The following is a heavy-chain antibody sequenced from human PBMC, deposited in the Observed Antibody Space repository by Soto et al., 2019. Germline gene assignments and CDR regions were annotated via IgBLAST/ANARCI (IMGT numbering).Heavy chain of an antibody. CDR1: GGSISSYY. D-gene: IGHD5-12*01. Sequence: LSLTCTVSGGSISSYYWSWIRQPPGKGLEWIGYIYYSGSTNYNPSLKSRVTISVDTSKNQFSLTLSSVTAADTAVYYCARGGDGYNYAYYYYGMDVWGQGTTVTVSS. CDR2: IYYSGST. CDR3: ARGGDGYNYAYYYYGMDV. J-gene: IGHJ6*02. V-gene: IGHV4-59*01.